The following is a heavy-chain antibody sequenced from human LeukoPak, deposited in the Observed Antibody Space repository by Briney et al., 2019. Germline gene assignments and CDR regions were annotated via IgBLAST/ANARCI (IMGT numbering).Heavy chain of an antibody. Sequence: PGGSLRLSCVASGFTFSSHWMTWVRQAPGKRLEWVGNINPDGGDKFYQDSVKGRFTMSRDNARNSLHLQMDSLRAEDTAVYYCARLKGTTSVFDYWGQGTLVTVSS. CDR1: GFTFSSHW. CDR2: INPDGGDK. J-gene: IGHJ4*02. V-gene: IGHV3-7*03. D-gene: IGHD1-26*01. CDR3: ARLKGTTSVFDY.